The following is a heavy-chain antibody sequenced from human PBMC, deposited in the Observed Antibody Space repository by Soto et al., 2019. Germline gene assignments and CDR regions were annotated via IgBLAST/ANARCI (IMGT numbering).Heavy chain of an antibody. CDR2: ISSSGST. Sequence: QVQLQESGPGLVKPSQTLSLTCTVSGGSISYGGYYWSWLRQHPGKGLEWIGYISSSGSTYYNPSLKSRIPISVDTSKNQFSLKLTSVTAADTAVYYCARGGYYYDSGGHSPFYFDYWGQGTLVTVSS. V-gene: IGHV4-31*03. CDR1: GGSISYGGYY. J-gene: IGHJ4*02. D-gene: IGHD3-22*01. CDR3: ARGGYYYDSGGHSPFYFDY.